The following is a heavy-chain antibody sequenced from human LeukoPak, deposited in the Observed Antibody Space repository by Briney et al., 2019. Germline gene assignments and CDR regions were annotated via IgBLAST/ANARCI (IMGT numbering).Heavy chain of an antibody. CDR1: GGSISSGGYY. CDR3: ASGGWELSIDY. CDR2: IYYSGST. V-gene: IGHV4-31*03. D-gene: IGHD1-26*01. J-gene: IGHJ4*02. Sequence: PSETLSLTCTVSGGSISSGGYYWSWIRQHPGKGLEWIGYIYYSGSTYYNPSLKSRVTISVDTSKNQFSLKLSSVTAADTAVYYCASGGWELSIDYWGQGTLVTVSS.